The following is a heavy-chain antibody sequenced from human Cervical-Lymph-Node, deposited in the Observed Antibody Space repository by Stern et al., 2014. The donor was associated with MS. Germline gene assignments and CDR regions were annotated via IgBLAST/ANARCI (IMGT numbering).Heavy chain of an antibody. Sequence: VQLVESGGGVVQPGRSLRLSCVASGFTFRNYGMHWVRQAPGKGLEWVAVISYDGNNKYYADSGKGRFTISRDNAKNPLSLQMNDLRPEDTAVYYCAKVEVATINFYFDYWGQGTLVTVSS. V-gene: IGHV3-30*18. CDR3: AKVEVATINFYFDY. CDR1: GFTFRNYG. J-gene: IGHJ4*02. D-gene: IGHD5-24*01. CDR2: ISYDGNNK.